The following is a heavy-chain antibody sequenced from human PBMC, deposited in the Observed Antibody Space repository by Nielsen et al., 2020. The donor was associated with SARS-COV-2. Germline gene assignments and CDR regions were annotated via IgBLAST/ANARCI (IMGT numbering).Heavy chain of an antibody. Sequence: GGSLRLSCAASGFTFSGSAMHWVRQASGKGLEWVGRIRSKANSYATAYAASVKGRFTISRDDSKNTLYLQMNSLRAEDTAVYYCASFLRGTMVHWGQGTLVTVSS. CDR2: IRSKANSYAT. CDR3: ASFLRGTMVH. CDR1: GFTFSGSA. V-gene: IGHV3-73*01. D-gene: IGHD3-10*01. J-gene: IGHJ4*02.